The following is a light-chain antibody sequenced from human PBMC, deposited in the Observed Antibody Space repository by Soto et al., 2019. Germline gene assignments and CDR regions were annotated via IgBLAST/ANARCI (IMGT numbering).Light chain of an antibody. V-gene: IGLV2-14*01. CDR3: SSYTARSTLV. J-gene: IGLJ3*02. CDR1: SSDVGNYNY. Sequence: QSVLTQPASVSGSPGQSITISCTGTSSDVGNYNYVSWYQHHPGKAPKVMIYEVGNRPSGVSNRFSGSKSGNTASLTISGLQAEDEADYYCSSYTARSTLVFGGGTKVTVL. CDR2: EVG.